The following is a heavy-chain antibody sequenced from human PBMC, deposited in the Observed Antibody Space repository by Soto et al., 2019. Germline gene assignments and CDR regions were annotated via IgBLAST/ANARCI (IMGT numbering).Heavy chain of an antibody. V-gene: IGHV3-33*01. D-gene: IGHD5-12*01. CDR3: AREWDGYGSYGMDV. J-gene: IGHJ6*02. CDR2: IWYDGSNK. CDR1: GFTFSSYG. Sequence: PGGSLRLSCAASGFTFSSYGMHWVRQAPGKGLEWVAVIWYDGSNKYCADSVKGRFTISRDNSKNTLYLQMNSLRAEDTAVYYCAREWDGYGSYGMDVWGQGTTVTVSS.